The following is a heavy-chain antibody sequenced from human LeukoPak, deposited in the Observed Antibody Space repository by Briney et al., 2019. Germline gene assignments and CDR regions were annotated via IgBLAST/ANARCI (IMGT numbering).Heavy chain of an antibody. CDR1: GFTFSSYG. Sequence: GGSLRLSCAASGFTFSSYGMHWVRQAPGKGLEWVAFIRYDGSNKYYADSVKGRFTISRDNSKNTLYPQMNSLRAEDTAVYYCAKDLVVAATIHSFFDYWGQGTLVTVSS. J-gene: IGHJ4*02. D-gene: IGHD2-15*01. V-gene: IGHV3-30*02. CDR2: IRYDGSNK. CDR3: AKDLVVAATIHSFFDY.